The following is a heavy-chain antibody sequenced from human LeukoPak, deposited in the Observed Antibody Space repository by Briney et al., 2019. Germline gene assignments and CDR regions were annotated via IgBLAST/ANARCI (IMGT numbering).Heavy chain of an antibody. CDR1: GFSFSGHW. D-gene: IGHD6-6*01. J-gene: IGHJ4*02. Sequence: GGSQRLSCIASGFSFSGHWMHWARQLPGKGLVWVSRISPTGSTTSYADSVKGRFTVSRDNAKNTLYLQVNNLRAEDTAVYYCARGPNSNWSGLDFWGQGTLLTVSS. V-gene: IGHV3-74*01. CDR3: ARGPNSNWSGLDF. CDR2: ISPTGSTT.